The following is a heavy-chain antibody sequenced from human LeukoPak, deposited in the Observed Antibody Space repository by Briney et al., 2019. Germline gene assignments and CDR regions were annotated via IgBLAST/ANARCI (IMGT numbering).Heavy chain of an antibody. CDR2: INAGNGSR. Sequence: ASVKVSCTASGYTFTSYAMHWVRQAPGQRLEWNGWINAGNGSRKYSQKFQGRVTITRDTSASTADMELSSLRAEDTAVYYCARAPYSRVFDYWGQGTLVTVSS. CDR1: GYTFTSYA. J-gene: IGHJ4*02. CDR3: ARAPYSRVFDY. V-gene: IGHV1-3*01. D-gene: IGHD6-13*01.